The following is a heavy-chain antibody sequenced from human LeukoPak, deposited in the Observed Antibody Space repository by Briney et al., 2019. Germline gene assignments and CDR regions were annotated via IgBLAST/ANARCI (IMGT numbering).Heavy chain of an antibody. D-gene: IGHD6-13*01. CDR1: GFTFSTYD. J-gene: IGHJ6*03. CDR3: TTDTSSSWTPHYYYYMDV. V-gene: IGHV3-13*01. Sequence: GGPLRLSCAASGFTFSTYDMHWVRQATGKGLEWVSGISTAGDTYYPGSVKGRFTVSRENAKNSLYLQMNSLRAGDTAVYYCTTDTSSSWTPHYYYYMDVWGKGTTVTVSS. CDR2: ISTAGDT.